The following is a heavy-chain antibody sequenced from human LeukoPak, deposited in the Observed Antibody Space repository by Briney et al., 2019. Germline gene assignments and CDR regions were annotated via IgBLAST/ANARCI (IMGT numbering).Heavy chain of an antibody. CDR2: ISGSGDTT. CDR1: GFTFSRSA. J-gene: IGHJ4*02. CDR3: AKVGNSNSVFVY. V-gene: IGHV3-23*01. Sequence: GGSLRLSCAASGFTFSRSAMSWVRQTPGKGLEWVSGISGSGDTTYYADSVKGRFTISRDNSKNTLSLQMNSLSADDTAVYFCAKVGNSNSVFVYWGQGTLVTASS. D-gene: IGHD1-7*01.